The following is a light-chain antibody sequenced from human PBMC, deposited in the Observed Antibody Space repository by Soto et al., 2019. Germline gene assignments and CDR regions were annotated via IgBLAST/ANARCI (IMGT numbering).Light chain of an antibody. Sequence: ELAMTQSPATLSLSQGETATLSCRASQSVHSNLAWFQQHPGQAPRLLIYDASNRATGIPARFSGSGSGTDFTLTISRLEPEDFAVYYCQQYGSSPWSFGQGTKVDIK. J-gene: IGKJ1*01. CDR3: QQYGSSPWS. CDR2: DAS. CDR1: QSVHSN. V-gene: IGKV3-20*01.